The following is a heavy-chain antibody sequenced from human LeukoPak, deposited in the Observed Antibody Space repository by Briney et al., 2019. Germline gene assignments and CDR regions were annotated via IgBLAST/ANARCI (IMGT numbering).Heavy chain of an antibody. J-gene: IGHJ6*02. CDR3: ARVNFNYYGMDV. CDR2: INHSGST. Sequence: ETLSLTCAVYGGSFSGYYWSWIRQPPGKGLEWIGEINHSGSTNYNPSLKSRVTISVDTSKNQFSLKLSSVTAADTAVYFCARVNFNYYGMDVWGQGTTVTVSS. D-gene: IGHD1-7*01. CDR1: GGSFSGYY. V-gene: IGHV4-34*01.